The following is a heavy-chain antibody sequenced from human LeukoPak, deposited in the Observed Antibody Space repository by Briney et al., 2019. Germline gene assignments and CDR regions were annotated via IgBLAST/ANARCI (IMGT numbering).Heavy chain of an antibody. Sequence: GGSLRLSCAASGFTFSSYSMNWVRQAPGKGLEWVSSISSSSSYIYYADSVKGRFTISRDNSKNTLYLQMNSLRADDTAMYYCAREAIPAASNWFDPWGQGTLVTVSS. V-gene: IGHV3-21*01. D-gene: IGHD2-2*01. CDR3: AREAIPAASNWFDP. CDR2: ISSSSSYI. J-gene: IGHJ5*02. CDR1: GFTFSSYS.